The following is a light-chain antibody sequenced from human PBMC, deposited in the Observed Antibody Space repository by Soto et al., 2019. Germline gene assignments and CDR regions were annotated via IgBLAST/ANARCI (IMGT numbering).Light chain of an antibody. J-gene: IGLJ1*01. CDR1: SDDVGGYNY. Sequence: QSALTQPASVSGSPGQSITISCSGTSDDVGGYNYVAWYQQYPGKAPKLMISEVTDRPSGVSNRFSGSKCGNTASLTISGLQAEDEAYFYCSSYTSSSSYVFGTGTKVTVL. V-gene: IGLV2-14*01. CDR2: EVT. CDR3: SSYTSSSSYV.